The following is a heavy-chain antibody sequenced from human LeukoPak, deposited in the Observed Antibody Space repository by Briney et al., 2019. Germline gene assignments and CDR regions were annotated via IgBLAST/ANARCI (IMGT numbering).Heavy chain of an antibody. V-gene: IGHV3-7*01. CDR3: ARGRPHGNDY. CDR1: GFTFSNYW. CDR2: IKQDGSEK. J-gene: IGHJ4*02. Sequence: PGGSLRLSCAASGFTFSNYWMSWVRQAPGKGLEWVANIKQDGSEKYYVDSVKGRFTISRDNAKNTLYLQMNSLRVEDTAVYYCARGRPHGNDYWGQGTLVTVSS. D-gene: IGHD4-23*01.